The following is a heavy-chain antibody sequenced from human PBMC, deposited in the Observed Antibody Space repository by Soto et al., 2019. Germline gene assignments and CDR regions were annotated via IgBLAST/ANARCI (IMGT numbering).Heavy chain of an antibody. CDR1: GYSFTSYW. V-gene: IGHV5-10-1*01. CDR3: ARQLVVPAAISGYYYGMDV. Sequence: GESLKISSKVSGYSFTSYWISWVRQMPGKGLEWMGRIDPSDSYTNYSPSFQGHVTISADKSISTAYLQWSSLKASDTAMYYCARQLVVPAAISGYYYGMDVWGQGTTVTVSS. J-gene: IGHJ6*02. CDR2: IDPSDSYT. D-gene: IGHD2-2*02.